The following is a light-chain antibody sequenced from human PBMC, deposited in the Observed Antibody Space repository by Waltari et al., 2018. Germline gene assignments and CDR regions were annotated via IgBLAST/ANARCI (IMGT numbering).Light chain of an antibody. CDR2: GAS. J-gene: IGKJ1*01. V-gene: IGKV3-20*01. CDR3: QQYGRSPGT. Sequence: ENVLTQSPGTLSLSPGERATLSCRASQSVSSSYLARYHQKPGQAPRLLIYGASSRATGIPDRFSGSGSGTDFTLTISRLEPEDFAVYYCQQYGRSPGTFGQGTKVEIK. CDR1: QSVSSSY.